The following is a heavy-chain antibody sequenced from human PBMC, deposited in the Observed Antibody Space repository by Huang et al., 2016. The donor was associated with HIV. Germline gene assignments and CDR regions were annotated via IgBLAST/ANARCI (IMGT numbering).Heavy chain of an antibody. CDR1: GGTFSSYA. J-gene: IGHJ4*02. Sequence: QVQLVQSGAEVKKPGSSVKVSCKASGGTFSSYAISWVRQAPGQGLEWMGGIIPIFCTANDAQKFQGRVTITADESTSTAYMELSSLRSEDTAVYYCARVESRRYYDSSGYYYWGQGTLVTVSS. CDR2: IIPIFCTA. V-gene: IGHV1-69*01. D-gene: IGHD3-22*01. CDR3: ARVESRRYYDSSGYYY.